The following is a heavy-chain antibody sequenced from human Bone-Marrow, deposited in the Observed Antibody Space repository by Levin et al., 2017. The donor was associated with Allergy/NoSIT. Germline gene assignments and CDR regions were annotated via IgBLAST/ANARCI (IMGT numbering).Heavy chain of an antibody. Sequence: GGSLRLSCAVPEVTFRTYGMTWVRQAPGKGLEWVSSVGGNGIRTYYADFVRGRFTISKDNAENTLYLQMSSLTVEDTAFYYCAKERPYSYGYTYFDHWGQGIRVTVSS. CDR3: AKERPYSYGYTYFDH. CDR1: EVTFRTYG. J-gene: IGHJ4*02. D-gene: IGHD5-18*01. CDR2: VGGNGIRT. V-gene: IGHV3-23*01.